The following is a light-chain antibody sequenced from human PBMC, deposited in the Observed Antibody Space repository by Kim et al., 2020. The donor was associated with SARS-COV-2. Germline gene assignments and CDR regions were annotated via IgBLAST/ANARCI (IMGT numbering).Light chain of an antibody. J-gene: IGKJ4*01. CDR1: QDIRNY. CDR2: DAS. Sequence: ASVGDRVTITCQASQDIRNYLNWYQHKPGKAPKLLIYDASSLESGVPSRFSGSGSGTDFTLTISSLQPEDIATYYCEQYYNLPLTFGGGTKVDIK. CDR3: EQYYNLPLT. V-gene: IGKV1-33*01.